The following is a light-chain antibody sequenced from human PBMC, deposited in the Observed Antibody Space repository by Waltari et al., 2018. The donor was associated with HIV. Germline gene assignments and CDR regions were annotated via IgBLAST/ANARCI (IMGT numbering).Light chain of an antibody. CDR2: GAS. J-gene: IGKJ1*01. Sequence: EIVMTQSPATLSVSPGERASLSCRVSQSFSSNLAWYQQKPGQAPRLLIYGASTRATGIPARFSGSGSGTEFTLTISSLQSEDFAVYYCQQYNKWPPTFGQGTKVEIK. CDR1: QSFSSN. V-gene: IGKV3-15*01. CDR3: QQYNKWPPT.